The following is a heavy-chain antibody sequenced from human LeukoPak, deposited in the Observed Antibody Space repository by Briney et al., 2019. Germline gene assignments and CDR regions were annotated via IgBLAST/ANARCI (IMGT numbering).Heavy chain of an antibody. J-gene: IGHJ4*02. CDR3: AKLQWLVHPRYYFDY. CDR1: GFTFSSYS. V-gene: IGHV3-23*01. D-gene: IGHD6-19*01. Sequence: GGSLRLSCAASGFTFSSYSMNWVRQAPGKGLEWVSAISGSGGSTYYADSVKGRFTISRDNSKNTLYLQMNSLRAEDTAVYYCAKLQWLVHPRYYFDYWGQGTLVTVSS. CDR2: ISGSGGST.